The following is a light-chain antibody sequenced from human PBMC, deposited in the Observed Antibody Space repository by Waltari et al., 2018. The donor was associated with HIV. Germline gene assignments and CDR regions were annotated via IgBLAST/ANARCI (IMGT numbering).Light chain of an antibody. CDR2: EVS. Sequence: LTHPASVSGSPGQSITISCPGPSGDVGGYNYVSWYQQHPGKAPKLMIYEVSNRPSGVSNRFSGSKSGNTASLTISGLQAEDEADYYCSSYTSSSLVVFGGGTKLTVL. V-gene: IGLV2-14*01. CDR1: SGDVGGYNY. J-gene: IGLJ2*01. CDR3: SSYTSSSLVV.